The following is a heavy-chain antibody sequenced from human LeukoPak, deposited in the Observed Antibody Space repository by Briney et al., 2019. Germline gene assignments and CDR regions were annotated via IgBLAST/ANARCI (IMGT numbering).Heavy chain of an antibody. J-gene: IGHJ6*03. CDR3: ARGRYYDFWSGYSYYYYYMDV. D-gene: IGHD3-3*01. V-gene: IGHV4-34*01. CDR1: GGSFSGYY. CDR2: INHSGST. Sequence: SETLSLTCAVYGGSFSGYYWSWIRQPPGKGLEWIGEINHSGSTNYNPSLKRRVTISVDTSKNQFSLKLSSVTAADTAVYYCARGRYYDFWSGYSYYYYYMDVWGKGTTVTVSS.